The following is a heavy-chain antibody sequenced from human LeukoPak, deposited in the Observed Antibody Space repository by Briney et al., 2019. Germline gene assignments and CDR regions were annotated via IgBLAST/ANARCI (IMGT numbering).Heavy chain of an antibody. Sequence: PGGSLRLSCAASGFTFNNYNINWVRQPPGKGLEWVSSISGSTSYVYYADSVKGRFTISRDDAKNSLYLQMNNLRVEDTAMYYCARSSGTYDWFDPWGQGTLVTVSS. CDR3: ARSSGTYDWFDP. CDR1: GFTFNNYN. D-gene: IGHD1-26*01. V-gene: IGHV3-21*01. J-gene: IGHJ5*02. CDR2: ISGSTSYV.